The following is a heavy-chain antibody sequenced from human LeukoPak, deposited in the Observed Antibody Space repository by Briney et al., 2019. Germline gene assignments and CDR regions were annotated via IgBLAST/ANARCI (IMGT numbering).Heavy chain of an antibody. D-gene: IGHD3-22*01. CDR3: VRVLELVYYDTSAYEY. CDR2: INNDGSST. Sequence: PGGSLRLSCAASGFAFTKYWMHWVRQAPGKGLVWVSRINNDGSSTTYADSVKGRFTISRDNAKNTLFLQMNSLRAEDTAVYYCVRVLELVYYDTSAYEYWGQGNLVTVSS. J-gene: IGHJ4*02. V-gene: IGHV3-74*01. CDR1: GFAFTKYW.